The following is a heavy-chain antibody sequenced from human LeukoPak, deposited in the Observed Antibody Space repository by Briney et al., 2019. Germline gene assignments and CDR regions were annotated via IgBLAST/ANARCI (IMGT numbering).Heavy chain of an antibody. CDR1: GFTFSSYG. J-gene: IGHJ4*02. CDR2: ISYDGSNK. D-gene: IGHD1-7*01. CDR3: VRATGTTGGLFDY. V-gene: IGHV3-30*03. Sequence: GRSLRLSCAASGFTFSSYGMHWVRQAPGKGLEWVAVISYDGSNKYYADSVKGRFTISRDNSKNTLYLQMNSLRAEDTAVYYCVRATGTTGGLFDYWGQGTLVTVSS.